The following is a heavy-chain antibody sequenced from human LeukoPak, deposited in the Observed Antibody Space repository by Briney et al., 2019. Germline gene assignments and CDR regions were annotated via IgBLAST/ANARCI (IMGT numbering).Heavy chain of an antibody. Sequence: SETLSLTCTVYGGSISSGGHYWSWIRQRPGKGLEWIGYINYSGSTYYNPSLKSRVSISLDTSQNHFSLRLSSVTAADTAVYYCARDEAIFGAGYYYGMDVWGQGTTVTVSS. CDR2: INYSGST. CDR3: ARDEAIFGAGYYYGMDV. V-gene: IGHV4-31*03. D-gene: IGHD3-3*01. CDR1: GGSISSGGHY. J-gene: IGHJ6*02.